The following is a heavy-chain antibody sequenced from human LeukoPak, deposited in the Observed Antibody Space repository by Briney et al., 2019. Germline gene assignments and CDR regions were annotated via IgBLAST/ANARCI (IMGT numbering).Heavy chain of an antibody. V-gene: IGHV4-34*01. D-gene: IGHD3-9*01. CDR3: ARDLRALTGFDP. Sequence: SETLSLTCAVYGGSFSGYYWSWIRQPPGKGLEWIGSIYYSGSTYYNPSLKSRVTISVDTSKNQFSLKLSSVPAADTAVYYCARDLRALTGFDPWGQGTLVTVSS. CDR1: GGSFSGYY. J-gene: IGHJ5*02. CDR2: IYYSGST.